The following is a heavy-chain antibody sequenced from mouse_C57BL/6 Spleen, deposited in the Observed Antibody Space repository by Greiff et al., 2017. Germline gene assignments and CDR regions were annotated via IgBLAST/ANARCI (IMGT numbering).Heavy chain of an antibody. CDR3: ARGGSRGDYFDY. Sequence: VKLVESGPELVKPGASVKISCKASGYAFSSSWMNWVKQRPGKGLEWIGRIYPGDGDTNYNGKFKGKATLTADKSSSTAYMQLSSLTSEDSAVYFCARGGSRGDYFDYWGQGTTLTVSS. CDR1: GYAFSSSW. CDR2: IYPGDGDT. D-gene: IGHD1-1*01. V-gene: IGHV1-82*01. J-gene: IGHJ2*01.